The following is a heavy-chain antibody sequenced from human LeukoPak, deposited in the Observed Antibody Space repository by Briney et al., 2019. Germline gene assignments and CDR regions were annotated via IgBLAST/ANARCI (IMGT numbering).Heavy chain of an antibody. CDR2: IKSKTDGGTT. CDR3: TTDLYDFWSGYSDY. Sequence: PGGSLRLSCAASGFTFSNAWMSWVRQAPGQGLGWVGRIKSKTDGGTTDYAAPVKGRFTISRDDSKNTLYLQMNSLKTEDTAVYYCTTDLYDFWSGYSDYWGQGTLVTVSS. CDR1: GFTFSNAW. D-gene: IGHD3-3*01. J-gene: IGHJ4*02. V-gene: IGHV3-15*01.